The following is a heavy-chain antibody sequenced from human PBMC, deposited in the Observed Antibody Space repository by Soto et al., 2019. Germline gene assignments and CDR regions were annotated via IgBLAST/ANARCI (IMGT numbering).Heavy chain of an antibody. CDR2: IYPSDSQT. D-gene: IGHD3-22*01. V-gene: IGHV5-51*01. Sequence: PGESLKIPWKGSGYSFTNYWTGWVRQMPGKGLEWMGIIYPSDSQTYYSPSFRGHVTISATKSITTVFLQWSSLRASDTAMYYCARQIYDSDTGPNFQYYFDSWGQGTPVTVSS. J-gene: IGHJ4*02. CDR3: ARQIYDSDTGPNFQYYFDS. CDR1: GYSFTNYW.